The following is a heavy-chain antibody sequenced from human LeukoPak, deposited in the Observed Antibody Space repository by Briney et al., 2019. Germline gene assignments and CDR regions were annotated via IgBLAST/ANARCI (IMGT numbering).Heavy chain of an antibody. J-gene: IGHJ4*02. V-gene: IGHV3-21*01. D-gene: IGHD3-22*01. CDR3: ARDGNYYDSSGPIAVEPFDY. CDR2: ISSSSSYI. Sequence: ETLSLTCTVSGGSISSYYWNWVRQAPGKGLEWVSSISSSSSYIYYADSVKGRFTISRDNAKNSLYLQMNSLRAEDTAVYYCARDGNYYDSSGPIAVEPFDYWGQGTLVTVSS. CDR1: GGSISSYY.